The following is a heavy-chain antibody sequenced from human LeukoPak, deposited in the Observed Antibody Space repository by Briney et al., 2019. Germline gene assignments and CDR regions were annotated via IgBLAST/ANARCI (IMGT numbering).Heavy chain of an antibody. V-gene: IGHV3-23*01. D-gene: IGHD3-9*01. CDR2: ISAGGGDT. J-gene: IGHJ4*02. CDR1: GFTFSSYA. Sequence: PGGSLRLSCAASGFTFSSYAMSWVRQAPGKGLEWVSGISAGGGDTYYADSVKGRFTISRDNSKNTLYLQMNSLRAEDTAVYYCAKSMGVLRYFDWLSAGSNIDYWGQGTLVTVSS. CDR3: AKSMGVLRYFDWLSAGSNIDY.